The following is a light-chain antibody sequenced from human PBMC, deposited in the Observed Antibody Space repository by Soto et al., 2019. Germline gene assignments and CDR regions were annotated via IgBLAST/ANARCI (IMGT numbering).Light chain of an antibody. CDR3: QQSHSAPFT. CDR2: AAS. J-gene: IGKJ3*01. V-gene: IGKV1-39*01. CDR1: QSISDY. Sequence: DIQMTQSPFSLSASLGDRVTITCRASQSISDYLNWYQQKPGKGPKLLIFAASSLQVGVPSRFSGSGSGTYFTLTISSLQPEDFATYFCQQSHSAPFTFGPGTTVDIK.